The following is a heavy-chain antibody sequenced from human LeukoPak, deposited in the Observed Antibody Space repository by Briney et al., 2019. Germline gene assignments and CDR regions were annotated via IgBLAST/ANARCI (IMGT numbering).Heavy chain of an antibody. Sequence: SETLSLTCTVSGGSISSYYWIWIRQPPGKGLEWIGYIYYRGRTNYNPSLKSRVTISVDTSKNQFSLKLSSVTAADTAVYYCARVLGCSTTSCYAAYIDSWGQGTLVTVSS. D-gene: IGHD2-2*01. J-gene: IGHJ4*02. CDR1: GGSISSYY. CDR3: ARVLGCSTTSCYAAYIDS. V-gene: IGHV4-59*01. CDR2: IYYRGRT.